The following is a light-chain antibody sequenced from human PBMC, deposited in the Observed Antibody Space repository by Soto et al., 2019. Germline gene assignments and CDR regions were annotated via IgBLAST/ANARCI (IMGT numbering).Light chain of an antibody. Sequence: DIVMTQSPLSLGFTPGESASISCRSSQSLLYSDGDNYLDWYLQTPGQSPQVXSYLASNRASGVPARFSGSGSGTYFTLKISRVEAEDVALYYCMQALQTPNTFGQGTRLEIK. CDR3: MQALQTPNT. CDR1: QSLLYSDGDNY. J-gene: IGKJ5*01. V-gene: IGKV2-28*01. CDR2: LAS.